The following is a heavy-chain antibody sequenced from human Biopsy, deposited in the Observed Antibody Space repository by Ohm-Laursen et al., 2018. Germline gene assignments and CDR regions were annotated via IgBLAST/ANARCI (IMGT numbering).Heavy chain of an antibody. J-gene: IGHJ1*01. Sequence: SETLSLTCTVSGGSFTGHYWTWIPQPPGKGLEWIGHISHTGYTSYKSSLKSRVTISLDTSRKHFSLRLTSLAAADTAVYYWTRGSNEYGGLYFPHWGQGTLVTVSS. D-gene: IGHD4-23*01. CDR2: ISHTGYT. CDR1: GGSFTGHY. V-gene: IGHV4-59*11. CDR3: TRGSNEYGGLYFPH.